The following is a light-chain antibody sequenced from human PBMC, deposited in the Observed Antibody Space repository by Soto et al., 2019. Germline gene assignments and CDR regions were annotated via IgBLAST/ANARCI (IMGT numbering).Light chain of an antibody. V-gene: IGKV1D-12*01. CDR1: QAISTW. J-gene: IGKJ1*01. CDR3: QQANSFPRT. CDR2: AAS. Sequence: DIQMTQSPSSVSASVGDKVTITCRASQAISTWLAWYQQKPGKAPKLLIYAASNLQTGVPSRFSGSGSGTDFTLTISSLQPEDFATYYCQQANSFPRTFGLGTKVEIK.